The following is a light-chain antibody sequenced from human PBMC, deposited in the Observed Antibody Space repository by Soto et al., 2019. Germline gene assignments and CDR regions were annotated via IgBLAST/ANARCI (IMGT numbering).Light chain of an antibody. V-gene: IGKV3-15*01. CDR1: QSVTTN. CDR3: QQYNDWPLT. Sequence: EIVMTQSPATLSVSPGESVTLSCRASQSVTTNLAWYQQKPGQTPRPLIFGTSTRATGVPARFSGSGSGTEFTLTISSLQSEDFAVYYCQQYNDWPLTFGGGTKVDI. CDR2: GTS. J-gene: IGKJ4*01.